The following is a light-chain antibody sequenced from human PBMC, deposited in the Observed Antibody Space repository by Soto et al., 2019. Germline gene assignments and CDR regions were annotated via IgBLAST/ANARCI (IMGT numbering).Light chain of an antibody. V-gene: IGKV1-39*01. Sequence: DIQMTQSPSSLSAFVGDRVTITCRASQSISRYLNWYQHKPGKAPKLLIYAASSLQSGVPSRFSGSGSGTDFTLTISSLQPEDFATYYCQQSYSTPIYTFGQGTKLEIK. CDR2: AAS. J-gene: IGKJ2*01. CDR1: QSISRY. CDR3: QQSYSTPIYT.